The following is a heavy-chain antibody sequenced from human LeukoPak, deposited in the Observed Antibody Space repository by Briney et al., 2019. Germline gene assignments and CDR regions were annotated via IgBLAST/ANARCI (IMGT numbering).Heavy chain of an antibody. CDR2: IKQDGSER. D-gene: IGHD3-3*01. J-gene: IGHJ6*02. V-gene: IGHV3-7*01. CDR3: GGPNPLLERPSAMDV. Sequence: GGSLRLSCAASGFTFSSYWMTWVRQAPGKGLEWVANIKQDGSERYYVDSVKGRFTISRDNAKNSLYLQMNSLRAEDTAVYYCGGPNPLLERPSAMDVWGQGTTVTVSS. CDR1: GFTFSSYW.